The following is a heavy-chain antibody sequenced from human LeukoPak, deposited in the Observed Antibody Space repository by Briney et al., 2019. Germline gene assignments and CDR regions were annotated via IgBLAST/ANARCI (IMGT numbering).Heavy chain of an antibody. CDR2: INHSGST. Sequence: PSETLSLTCTVSGYSISSGYYWGWIRQPPGKGLEWIGEINHSGSTNYNPSLKSRVTISVDTSKNQFSLKLSSVTAADTAVYYCARANLPSYYDSSGYYYDYWGQGTLVTVSS. V-gene: IGHV4-38-2*02. J-gene: IGHJ4*02. CDR1: GYSISSGYY. D-gene: IGHD3-22*01. CDR3: ARANLPSYYDSSGYYYDY.